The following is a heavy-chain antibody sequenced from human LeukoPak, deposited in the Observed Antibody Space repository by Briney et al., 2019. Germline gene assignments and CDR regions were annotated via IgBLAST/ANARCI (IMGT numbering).Heavy chain of an antibody. CDR1: GFTFSSYG. V-gene: IGHV3-30*02. Sequence: GGSLRLSCAASGFTFSSYGMHWVRQAPGKGLEWVAFIRYDGSNKYYADSVKGRFTISRDNSKNTLYLQMNGLRAEDTAVYYCAKVDYYYDSSGYFFDYWGQGTLVTVSS. D-gene: IGHD3-22*01. CDR2: IRYDGSNK. CDR3: AKVDYYYDSSGYFFDY. J-gene: IGHJ4*02.